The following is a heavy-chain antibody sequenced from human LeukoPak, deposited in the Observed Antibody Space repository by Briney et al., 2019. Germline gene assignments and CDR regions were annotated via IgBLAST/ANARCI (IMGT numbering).Heavy chain of an antibody. J-gene: IGHJ5*02. Sequence: ASVKVSCKASGYTFTGYYMHWVRQAPGQGLEWMGWINPNSGGTNYAQKFQGRVTMTRDTSISTAYMELSRLRSDDTAVYYCARDPPDYDILTGYSADNWFDPWGQGTLVTVSS. CDR1: GYTFTGYY. CDR3: ARDPPDYDILTGYSADNWFDP. D-gene: IGHD3-9*01. V-gene: IGHV1-2*02. CDR2: INPNSGGT.